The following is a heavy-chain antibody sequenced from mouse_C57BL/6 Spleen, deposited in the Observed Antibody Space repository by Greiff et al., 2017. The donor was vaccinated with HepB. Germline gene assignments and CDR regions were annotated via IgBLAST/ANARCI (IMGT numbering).Heavy chain of an antibody. V-gene: IGHV1-55*01. J-gene: IGHJ3*01. CDR2: IYPGSGST. CDR3: AREGPYGYDEGAWFAY. D-gene: IGHD2-2*01. CDR1: GYTFTSYW. Sequence: VQLQQPGAELVKPGASVKMSCKASGYTFTSYWITWVKQRPGQGLEWIGDIYPGSGSTNYNEKFKSKATLTVDTSSSTAYMQLSSLTSEDSAVYYGAREGPYGYDEGAWFAYWGQGTLVTVSA.